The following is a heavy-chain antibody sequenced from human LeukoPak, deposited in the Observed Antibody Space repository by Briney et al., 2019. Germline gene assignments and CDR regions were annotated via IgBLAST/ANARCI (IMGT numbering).Heavy chain of an antibody. Sequence: SETLSLTCAVYGGSFSGYYWSWIRQPPEKGPEWIGEINHSGSTNYNPSLKSRVTISVDTSKNQFSLKLSSVTAADTAVYYCARALRYQLLSGVFDYWGQGTLVTVSS. V-gene: IGHV4-34*01. J-gene: IGHJ4*02. D-gene: IGHD2-2*01. CDR1: GGSFSGYY. CDR2: INHSGST. CDR3: ARALRYQLLSGVFDY.